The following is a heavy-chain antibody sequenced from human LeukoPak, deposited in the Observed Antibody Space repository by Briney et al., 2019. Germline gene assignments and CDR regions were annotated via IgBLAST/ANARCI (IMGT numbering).Heavy chain of an antibody. CDR2: ISGSGGSA. J-gene: IGHJ3*02. CDR1: GCTFSSYA. D-gene: IGHD3-22*01. CDR3: ASLDSSGYSAFDI. V-gene: IGHV3-23*01. Sequence: GGSLRLSCAASGCTFSSYAMSWVRQAPGKGLEWVSAISGSGGSAYYADSVKGRFTISRDNSKNTLYLQMNSLRAEDTAVYYCASLDSSGYSAFDIWGQGTMATVSS.